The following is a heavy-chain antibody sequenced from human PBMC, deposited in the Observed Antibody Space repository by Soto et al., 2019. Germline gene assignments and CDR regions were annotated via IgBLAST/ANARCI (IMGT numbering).Heavy chain of an antibody. CDR1: GYTFTSYG. Sequence: EASVKVSCKASGYTFTSYGISWVRQAPGQGLEWMGWISAYNGNTNYAQKLQGRVTMTTDTSTSTAYMELRSLRSDDTAVYYCARVAGTYYDILTGYYHDYWGQGTLVTVSS. V-gene: IGHV1-18*01. J-gene: IGHJ4*02. CDR3: ARVAGTYYDILTGYYHDY. D-gene: IGHD3-9*01. CDR2: ISAYNGNT.